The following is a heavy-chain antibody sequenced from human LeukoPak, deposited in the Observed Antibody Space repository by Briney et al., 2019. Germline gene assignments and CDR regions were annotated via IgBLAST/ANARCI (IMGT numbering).Heavy chain of an antibody. CDR2: IKPSSGGT. V-gene: IGHV1-2*02. J-gene: IGHJ4*02. CDR3: ARGKRGATTDYFDY. D-gene: IGHD1-26*01. Sequence: ASVKVSCKASGYIFTDYFFHWVRQAPGQGLEWMGWIKPSSGGTNYAQSFQGRVTMTRDTSINTAYMELSGLRSDDTAVYYCARGKRGATTDYFDYWGQGTLVTVSS. CDR1: GYIFTDYF.